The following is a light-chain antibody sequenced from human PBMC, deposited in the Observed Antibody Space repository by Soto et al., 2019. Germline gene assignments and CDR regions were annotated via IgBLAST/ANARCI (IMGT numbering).Light chain of an antibody. J-gene: IGKJ1*01. CDR3: QQYETFSGT. V-gene: IGKV1-5*01. Sequence: IQMTQSPSTLSSSVGDTVTVTCRASQSVSGWLAWYQQKPGEAPKLLIYDASALPRGVPSRFSGSGSGTKGTLTIASLQKDDVATYYCQQYETFSGTFGPGTKVDIK. CDR2: DAS. CDR1: QSVSGW.